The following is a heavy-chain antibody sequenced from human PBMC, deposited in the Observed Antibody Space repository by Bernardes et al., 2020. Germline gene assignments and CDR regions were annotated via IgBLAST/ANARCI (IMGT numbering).Heavy chain of an antibody. CDR2: ISAYNGNT. J-gene: IGHJ4*02. V-gene: IGHV1-18*01. D-gene: IGHD4-17*01. Sequence: ASVKVSCKASGYTFTSYGISWVRQAPGQGLEWMGWISAYNGNTNYAQKLQGRVTMTTDTSTSTAYMELRSLRSDDTAVYYCARVEKTTVTQQYYFDYWGQGTLVTVSS. CDR1: GYTFTSYG. CDR3: ARVEKTTVTQQYYFDY.